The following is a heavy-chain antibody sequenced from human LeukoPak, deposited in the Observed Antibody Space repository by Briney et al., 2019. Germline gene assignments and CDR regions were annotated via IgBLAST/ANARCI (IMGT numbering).Heavy chain of an antibody. J-gene: IGHJ3*02. V-gene: IGHV1-3*01. Sequence: ASVNVSCKASGYTFTSYAMHWVRQAPGQRLEWMGWINAGNGNTKYSQKFQGRVTITRDTSASTAYMELSSLRSEDTAVYYCARVGSGSYQGAFDIWGQGTMVTVSS. CDR3: ARVGSGSYQGAFDI. CDR2: INAGNGNT. D-gene: IGHD1-26*01. CDR1: GYTFTSYA.